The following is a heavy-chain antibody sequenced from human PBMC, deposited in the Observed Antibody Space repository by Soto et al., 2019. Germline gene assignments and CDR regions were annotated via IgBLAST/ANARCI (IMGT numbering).Heavy chain of an antibody. D-gene: IGHD6-13*01. CDR1: GGSITNHY. CDR3: VRAGSSWYGKSDY. J-gene: IGHJ4*01. Sequence: SETLSLTCTVSGGSITNHYWSWIRQPPGKGLEWIGYIYYSGSPNYNPSLRSRVTISVDTSKNQFFLKLNSVTAADTAVYYCVRAGSSWYGKSDYWGQGILVTVSS. V-gene: IGHV4-59*11. CDR2: IYYSGSP.